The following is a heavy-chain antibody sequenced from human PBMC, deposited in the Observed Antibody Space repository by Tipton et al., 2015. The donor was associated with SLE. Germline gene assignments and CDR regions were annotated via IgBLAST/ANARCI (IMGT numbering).Heavy chain of an antibody. V-gene: IGHV4-59*11. D-gene: IGHD3-10*01. CDR3: ASGDYYYYGMDV. CDR2: IYDSGST. CDR1: GGSISSHY. J-gene: IGHJ6*02. Sequence: TLSLTCTVSGGSISSHYWSWIRQPPGKGLEWIGYIYDSGSTNYNPSLKSRVTISVDTSKNQFSLKLSSVTAADTAVYYCASGDYYYYGMDVWGQGTTVTVSS.